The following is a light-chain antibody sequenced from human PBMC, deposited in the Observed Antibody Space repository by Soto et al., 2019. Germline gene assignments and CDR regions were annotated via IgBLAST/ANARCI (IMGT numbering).Light chain of an antibody. V-gene: IGKV1-39*01. CDR3: QQSFTSPLT. Sequence: DIQMTQSPSSLSASLGDRVTLTCRASQSITTSLNWYQQTPGKAPKLLIYSASTLHSGVPSRFSGSGSGTDFTLTISSLQREDFATYYCQQSFTSPLTFGGRTKVEIK. J-gene: IGKJ4*01. CDR1: QSITTS. CDR2: SAS.